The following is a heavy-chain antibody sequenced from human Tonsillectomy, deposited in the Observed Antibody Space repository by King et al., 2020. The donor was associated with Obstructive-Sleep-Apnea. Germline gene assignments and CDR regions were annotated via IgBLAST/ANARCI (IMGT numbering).Heavy chain of an antibody. CDR1: GFPFSTNL. J-gene: IGHJ4*02. CDR3: VTVREGYSSSWFGPLNY. CDR2: ISYRGTTI. Sequence: VQLVESGGGVAQPGGSLRLSCAASGFPFSTNLMHWVRQAPGKGLEWVASISYRGTTIYYGDSVKGRFTISRDNSKNTLYLQMSNLRTEDTAFYYCVTVREGYSSSWFGPLNYWGQGTLVTVSS. D-gene: IGHD6-13*01. V-gene: IGHV3-30*03.